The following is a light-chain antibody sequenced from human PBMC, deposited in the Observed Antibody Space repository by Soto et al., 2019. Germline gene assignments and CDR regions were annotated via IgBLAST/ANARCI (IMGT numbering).Light chain of an antibody. V-gene: IGKV3-15*01. CDR3: QQRSK. Sequence: EIVMTQSPATLSVSPGEGATLSCRASQGLTTKLAWYQQKPGQAPRLLIYGASTRATGIPARFSGSGSGTEFTLTISSLQSEDFAVYYCQQRSKFGQGTRLEIK. CDR1: QGLTTK. J-gene: IGKJ5*01. CDR2: GAS.